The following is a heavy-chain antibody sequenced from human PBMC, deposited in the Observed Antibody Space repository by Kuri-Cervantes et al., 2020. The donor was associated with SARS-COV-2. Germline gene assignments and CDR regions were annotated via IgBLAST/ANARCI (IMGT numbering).Heavy chain of an antibody. J-gene: IGHJ4*02. Sequence: GGSLRLSCAASGFTFSSYAMHWVRQAPGKGLEWVAVISYDGSNKYHADSVKGRFTISRDNSKNTLYLQMNSLRAEDTAVYYCARAYCGGDCFADYWGQGTLVTVSS. CDR2: ISYDGSNK. D-gene: IGHD2-21*02. CDR1: GFTFSSYA. V-gene: IGHV3-30*01. CDR3: ARAYCGGDCFADY.